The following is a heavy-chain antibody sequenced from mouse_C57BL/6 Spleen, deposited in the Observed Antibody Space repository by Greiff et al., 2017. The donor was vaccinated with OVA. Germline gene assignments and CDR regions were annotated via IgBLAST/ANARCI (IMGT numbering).Heavy chain of an antibody. D-gene: IGHD2-2*01. CDR2: ISYDGSN. CDR3: AREGYDDGYYFDY. J-gene: IGHJ2*01. V-gene: IGHV3-6*01. CDR1: GYSITSGYY. Sequence: ESGPGLVKPSQSLSLTCSVTGYSITSGYYWNWIRQFPGNKLEWMGYISYDGSNNYNPSLKNRISITRDTSKNQFFLKLNSVTTEDTATYYCAREGYDDGYYFDYWGQGTTLTVSS.